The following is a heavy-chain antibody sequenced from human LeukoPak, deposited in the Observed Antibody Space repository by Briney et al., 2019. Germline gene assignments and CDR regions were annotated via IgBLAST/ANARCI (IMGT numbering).Heavy chain of an antibody. CDR2: IIPIFGTA. CDR1: GYAFTSYA. Sequence: ASVKVSCKASGYAFTSYAMNWVRQAPGQGLEWMGGIIPIFGTANYAQKFQGRVTITTDESTSTAYMELSSLRSEDTAVYYCASPSRGIVGGPFDLWGRGTLVSVSS. V-gene: IGHV1-69*05. J-gene: IGHJ2*01. CDR3: ASPSRGIVGGPFDL. D-gene: IGHD1-26*01.